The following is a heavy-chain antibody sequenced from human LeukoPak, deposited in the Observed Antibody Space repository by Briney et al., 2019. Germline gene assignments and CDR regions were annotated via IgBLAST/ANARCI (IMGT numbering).Heavy chain of an antibody. D-gene: IGHD3-3*02. V-gene: IGHV4-59*01. CDR3: ARGARRGIFYMDV. CDR1: GSSISGYY. Sequence: SETLSLTCTVSGSSISGYYWSWIRRPPGKELEWIGYIYYSGSTNYNPSLKSRVTISVDTSNNQFSLKLSSVTAADTAVYYCARGARRGIFYMDVWGRGATVTVSS. CDR2: IYYSGST. J-gene: IGHJ6*03.